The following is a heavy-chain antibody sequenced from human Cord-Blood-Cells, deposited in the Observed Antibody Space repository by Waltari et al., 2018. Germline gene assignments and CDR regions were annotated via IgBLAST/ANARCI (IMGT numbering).Heavy chain of an antibody. V-gene: IGHV3-74*01. CDR2: INSDGSST. CDR3: ARGGDYSNAFDI. CDR1: GFTFSSYW. J-gene: IGHJ3*02. D-gene: IGHD4-4*01. Sequence: EVQLVESGGGLVQPGGSLRLSCAASGFTFSSYWMQWVRQAPGKGLVWVSRINSDGSSTSYADSVKGRFTISRDNAKNTLYLQMNSLRAEDTAVYYCARGGDYSNAFDIWGQGTMVTVSS.